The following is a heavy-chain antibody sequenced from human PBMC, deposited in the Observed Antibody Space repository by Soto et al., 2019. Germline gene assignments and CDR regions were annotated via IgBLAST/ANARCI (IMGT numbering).Heavy chain of an antibody. CDR2: IYYSGST. CDR3: ARVMPDGVGATGIFYYYGMDV. Sequence: SETPSLTCTVSGGSISSYYWGGIRQQPGKGLEWIGYIYYSGSTNYNPSLKSRVTISVDTSKNQFSLKLSSVTAADTAVYYCARVMPDGVGATGIFYYYGMDVWGQGTTVTVSS. CDR1: GGSISSYY. J-gene: IGHJ6*02. D-gene: IGHD1-26*01. V-gene: IGHV4-59*01.